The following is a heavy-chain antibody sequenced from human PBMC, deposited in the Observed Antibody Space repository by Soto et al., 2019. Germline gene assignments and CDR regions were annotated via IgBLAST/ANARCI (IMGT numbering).Heavy chain of an antibody. J-gene: IGHJ4*02. CDR1: GGSISSYY. D-gene: IGHD6-13*01. V-gene: IGHV4-59*08. CDR2: IYYSGST. Sequence: PSETLSLTCTVSGGSISSYYWSWIRQPPGKGLEWIGYIYYSGSTNYNPSLKSRVAISVDTSKNQFSLKLSSVTAADTAVYYCARRGSSWRNNQPFDYWGQGTPVTVSS. CDR3: ARRGSSWRNNQPFDY.